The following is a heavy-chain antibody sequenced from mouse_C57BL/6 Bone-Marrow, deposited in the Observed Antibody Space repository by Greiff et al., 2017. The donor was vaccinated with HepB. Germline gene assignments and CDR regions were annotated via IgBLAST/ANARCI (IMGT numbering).Heavy chain of an antibody. CDR3: ARGYSNYPWFAY. Sequence: VQLQQPGAELVRPGTSVKLSCKASGYTFTSYWMHWVKQRPGQGLEWIGVIDPSDSYTNYNQKFKGKATLTVDTSSSTAYMELRSLTSEDSAVYFCARGYSNYPWFAYWGQGTLVTVSA. J-gene: IGHJ3*01. V-gene: IGHV1-59*01. CDR2: IDPSDSYT. CDR1: GYTFTSYW. D-gene: IGHD2-5*01.